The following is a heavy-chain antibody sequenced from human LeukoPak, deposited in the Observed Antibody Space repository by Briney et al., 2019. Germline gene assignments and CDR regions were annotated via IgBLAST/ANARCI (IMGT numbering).Heavy chain of an antibody. D-gene: IGHD6-19*01. V-gene: IGHV3-48*03. CDR1: GFTFSSYE. CDR2: IGSSDSTT. CDR3: AKDQDNTSGWYFAFDI. J-gene: IGHJ3*02. Sequence: GGSLRLSCVASGFTFSSYEMNWVRQAPGKGLEWLSYIGSSDSTTHYADSVKGRFTISRDNAKNSLYLQMNSLRAEDTAVYYCAKDQDNTSGWYFAFDIWGQGTMVTVSS.